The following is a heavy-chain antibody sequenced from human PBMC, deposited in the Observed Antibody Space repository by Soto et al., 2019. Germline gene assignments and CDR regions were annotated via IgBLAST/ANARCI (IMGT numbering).Heavy chain of an antibody. D-gene: IGHD2-15*01. CDR3: AKEGCSGGICYGYDY. CDR2: MSWDGSDE. V-gene: IGHV3-30*18. CDR1: GFTFSSYG. J-gene: IGHJ4*02. Sequence: QVQLVESGGGVVQPGRSLRLSCAASGFTFSSYGMHWVRQAPGKGLEWVAVMSWDGSDEFYEENVKGRFTVSRDNSRNTLYLQMSSLRPDDTAVYYCAKEGCSGGICYGYDYWGQGTLVTVSS.